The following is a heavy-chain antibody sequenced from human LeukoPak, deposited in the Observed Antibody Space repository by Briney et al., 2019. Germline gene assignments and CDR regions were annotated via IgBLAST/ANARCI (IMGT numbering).Heavy chain of an antibody. CDR3: ARGAAGGMYNWFDP. D-gene: IGHD6-13*01. J-gene: IGHJ5*02. CDR1: GFTFSSYE. Sequence: QPGGSLRLSCAASGFTFSSYEMNWVRQAPGKGLEWVSYMSSRGSIIFYADSVKGRFTISRDNAKNSLYLQMDSLRVEDTAVYYCARGAAGGMYNWFDPRSQGTLVTVSS. V-gene: IGHV3-48*03. CDR2: MSSRGSII.